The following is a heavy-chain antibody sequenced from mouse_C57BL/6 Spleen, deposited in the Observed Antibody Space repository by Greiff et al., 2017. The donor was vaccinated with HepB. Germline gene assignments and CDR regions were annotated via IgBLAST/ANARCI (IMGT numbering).Heavy chain of an antibody. CDR1: GFTFSSYG. J-gene: IGHJ2*01. V-gene: IGHV5-6*01. Sequence: EVKLVESGGDLVKPGGSLKLSCAASGFTFSSYGMSWVRQTPDKRLEWVATISSGGSYTYYPDSVKGRFTISRDNAKNTLYLQMSSLKSEDTAMYYCARDYGNPYYFDYWGQGTTLTVSS. CDR3: ARDYGNPYYFDY. CDR2: ISSGGSYT. D-gene: IGHD2-1*01.